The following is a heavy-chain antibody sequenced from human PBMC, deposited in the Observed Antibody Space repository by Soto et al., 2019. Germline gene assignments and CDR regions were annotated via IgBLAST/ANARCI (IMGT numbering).Heavy chain of an antibody. D-gene: IGHD7-27*01. CDR2: VFHTGNT. V-gene: IGHV4-4*02. CDR3: ARKAWVRFDY. J-gene: IGHJ4*02. Sequence: SETLSLTCTVSGDPMTRSVWWTWVRQPPGKGLEWIGEVFHTGNTNYNPSLKSRVTMSVDKSTNEFSLKVTSVTAADTAIYYCARKAWVRFDYWGQGALVTVSS. CDR1: GDPMTRSVW.